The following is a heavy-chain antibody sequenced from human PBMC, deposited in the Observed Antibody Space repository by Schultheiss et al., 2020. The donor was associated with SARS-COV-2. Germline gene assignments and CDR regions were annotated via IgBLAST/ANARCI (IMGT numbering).Heavy chain of an antibody. D-gene: IGHD6-19*01. J-gene: IGHJ3*02. CDR1: GFTFSSYS. CDR3: ARVRGDSSGPDQSDAFDI. CDR2: ISSSSSTI. Sequence: GGSLRLSCAASGFTFSSYSMNWVRQAPGKGLEWVSYISSSSSTIYYADSVKGRFTISRDNAKNSLYLQMNSLRAEDTAVYYCARVRGDSSGPDQSDAFDIWGQGTMVTVSS. V-gene: IGHV3-48*01.